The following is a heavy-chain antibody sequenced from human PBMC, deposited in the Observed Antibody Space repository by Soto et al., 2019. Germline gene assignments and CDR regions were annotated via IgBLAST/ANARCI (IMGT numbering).Heavy chain of an antibody. CDR2: IHYSGST. J-gene: IGHJ4*02. CDR3: ARVVGATDYYFDY. CDR1: GGSINRGDYY. V-gene: IGHV4-30-4*01. Sequence: SETLSLTCTVSGGSINRGDYYWSWIRQPPGKGLEWIGYIHYSGSTYYNPSLMSRVTISEGTSMNQFSLKLTSVTAADMAVYYCARVVGATDYYFDYWGQGALVTVSS. D-gene: IGHD1-26*01.